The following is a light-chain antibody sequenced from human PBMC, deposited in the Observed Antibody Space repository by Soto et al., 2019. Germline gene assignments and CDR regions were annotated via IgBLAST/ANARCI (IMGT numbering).Light chain of an antibody. CDR3: QQYYNWPPWT. CDR1: QSVGSN. Sequence: EIVMTQSPGTLSVSPGERATLSCRASQSVGSNLAWYHQKPGQAPRLLIYGASTRPTGIPARFSGSGSGTEFTLTISSLPSEDFAIYYCQQYYNWPPWTFGQGTKVEIK. J-gene: IGKJ1*01. CDR2: GAS. V-gene: IGKV3-15*01.